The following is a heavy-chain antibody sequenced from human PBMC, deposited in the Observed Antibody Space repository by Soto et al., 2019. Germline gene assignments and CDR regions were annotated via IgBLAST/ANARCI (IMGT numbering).Heavy chain of an antibody. CDR2: IRNDGTNK. CDR3: VKDRRTEAYGMEV. J-gene: IGHJ6*02. D-gene: IGHD2-21*01. CDR1: GFTFSSHG. V-gene: IGHV3-30*18. Sequence: QVQLVESGGGVVEPGRSLRLSCAASGFTFSSHGMHWVRQAPSRGLEWVAVIRNDGTNKQYGNSVNGRFTISRDNSQNTLDLQTNSLRVEDTAVYYCVKDRRTEAYGMEVWGQGTTVIVSS.